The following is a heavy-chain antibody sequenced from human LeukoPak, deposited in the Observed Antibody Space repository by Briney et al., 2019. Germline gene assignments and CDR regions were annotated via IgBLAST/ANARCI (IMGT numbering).Heavy chain of an antibody. Sequence: GGSLRLSCAASGFTFSNYWMTWVRQAPGKGLEWVANIKQDGSEKYYVDSVKGRFTISRDNAKNSLYLQMTSLRAEDTAVYYCARVPPPAASSDYWGQGTLVTVSS. CDR3: ARVPPPAASSDY. V-gene: IGHV3-7*01. D-gene: IGHD2-2*01. CDR2: IKQDGSEK. J-gene: IGHJ4*02. CDR1: GFTFSNYW.